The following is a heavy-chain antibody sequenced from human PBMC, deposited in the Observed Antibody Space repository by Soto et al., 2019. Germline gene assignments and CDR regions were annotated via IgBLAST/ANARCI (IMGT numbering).Heavy chain of an antibody. Sequence: GGSLRLSCAASGFTFSSYGMHWVRQAPGKGLEWVAVISYDGSNKYYADSVKGRFTISRDNSKNTLYLQMNSLRAEDTAVYYCAKDANTAMVTDSFDYWGQGTLVTVS. CDR1: GFTFSSYG. CDR3: AKDANTAMVTDSFDY. J-gene: IGHJ4*02. D-gene: IGHD5-18*01. V-gene: IGHV3-30*18. CDR2: ISYDGSNK.